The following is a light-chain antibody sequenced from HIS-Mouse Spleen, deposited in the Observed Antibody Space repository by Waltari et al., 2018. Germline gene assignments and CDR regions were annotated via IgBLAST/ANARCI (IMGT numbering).Light chain of an antibody. CDR2: GGS. CDR3: CSYAGSSTYVV. J-gene: IGLJ2*01. CDR1: SSDVGSYNL. V-gene: IGLV2-23*01. Sequence: QSALTQPASVSGSPGQSITISCTGTSSDVGSYNLVSWYQQHPGQAPKLMIYGGSKRPSGVANRFSGSKSGNTASLTISGLQAEDEADYYCCSYAGSSTYVVFGGGTKLTVL.